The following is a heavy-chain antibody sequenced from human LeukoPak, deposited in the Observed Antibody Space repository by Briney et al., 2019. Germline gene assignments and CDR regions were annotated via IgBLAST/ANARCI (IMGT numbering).Heavy chain of an antibody. Sequence: PGGSLRLSCAASGFTFSSYAMHWVRQAPGKGLQWVAVISYDGSQKYYADSVKGRFTISRDNAKNSLYLQMNSLRAEDTAVYYCARDDSEYYDYVWGSYRPRAPWYYGMDVWGQGTTVTVSS. V-gene: IGHV3-30-3*01. J-gene: IGHJ6*02. CDR2: ISYDGSQK. D-gene: IGHD3-16*02. CDR1: GFTFSSYA. CDR3: ARDDSEYYDYVWGSYRPRAPWYYGMDV.